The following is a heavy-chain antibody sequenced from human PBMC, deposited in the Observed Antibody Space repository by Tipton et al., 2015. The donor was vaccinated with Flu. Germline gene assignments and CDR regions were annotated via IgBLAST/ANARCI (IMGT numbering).Heavy chain of an antibody. CDR1: GGSFSGYY. J-gene: IGHJ4*02. V-gene: IGHV4-34*01. CDR3: ARGLYGSGSYLRRYLDS. Sequence: TLSLTCAVYGGSFSGYYWNWIRQPPGKGLEWIGEINHSGSTNYNPSLKSRVTISVDTSKNQFSLKLSSVTAADTAVYFCARGLYGSGSYLRRYLDSWGQGTLVTVSS. D-gene: IGHD3-10*01. CDR2: INHSGST.